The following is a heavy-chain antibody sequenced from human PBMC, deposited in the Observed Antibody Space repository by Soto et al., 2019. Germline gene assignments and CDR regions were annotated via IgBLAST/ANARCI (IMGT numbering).Heavy chain of an antibody. J-gene: IGHJ4*02. Sequence: VASVKVSCKASGYTFTSYGISWVRQAPGQGLEWMGWISAYNGNTNYAQKLQGRVTMTTDTSTSTAYMELRSLRSDDTAVYYCARDLIPQTQLLRQKRAEIYPWGQGTLVTVSS. D-gene: IGHD2-2*01. CDR3: ARDLIPQTQLLRQKRAEIYP. V-gene: IGHV1-18*01. CDR1: GYTFTSYG. CDR2: ISAYNGNT.